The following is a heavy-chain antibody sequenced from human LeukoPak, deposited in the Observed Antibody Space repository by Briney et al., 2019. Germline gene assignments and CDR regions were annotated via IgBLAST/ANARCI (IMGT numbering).Heavy chain of an antibody. CDR3: ARGQYYYDSSGYTAYYYYYMDV. Sequence: PSETLSLTCAVYGGSFSGYYWSWIRQPPGKGLEWIGEINHSGSTNYNPSLKSRVTTSVDTSKNQFSLKLSSVTAADTAVYYCARGQYYYDSSGYTAYYYYYMDVWGKGTTVTVSS. J-gene: IGHJ6*03. V-gene: IGHV4-34*01. CDR1: GGSFSGYY. CDR2: INHSGST. D-gene: IGHD3-22*01.